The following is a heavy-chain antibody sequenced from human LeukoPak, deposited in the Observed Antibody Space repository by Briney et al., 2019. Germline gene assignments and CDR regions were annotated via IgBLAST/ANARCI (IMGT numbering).Heavy chain of an antibody. D-gene: IGHD3-16*02. J-gene: IGHJ4*02. CDR2: ISSSGSTI. Sequence: GGSPRLSCAASGFTFSSYEMNWVRQAPGKGLEWVSYISSSGSTIYYADSVKGRFTISRDNAKNSLYLQMNSLRAEDTAVYYCARTKYYDYVWGSYRGGFDYWGQGTLVTVSS. V-gene: IGHV3-48*03. CDR3: ARTKYYDYVWGSYRGGFDY. CDR1: GFTFSSYE.